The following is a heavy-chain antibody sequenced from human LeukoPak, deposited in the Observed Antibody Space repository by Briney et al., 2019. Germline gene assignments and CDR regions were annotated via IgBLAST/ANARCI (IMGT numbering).Heavy chain of an antibody. CDR2: INTNTGNP. D-gene: IGHD3-10*01. CDR3: ARDQYYYGSGSSFDY. Sequence: GGSLRLSCTASGFTFTSYAMNWVRQAPGQGLEWMGWINTNTGNPTYAQGFTGRFVFSLDTSVSTAYLQISSLKAEDTAVYYCARDQYYYGSGSSFDYWGQGTLVTVSS. V-gene: IGHV7-4-1*02. CDR1: GFTFTSYA. J-gene: IGHJ4*02.